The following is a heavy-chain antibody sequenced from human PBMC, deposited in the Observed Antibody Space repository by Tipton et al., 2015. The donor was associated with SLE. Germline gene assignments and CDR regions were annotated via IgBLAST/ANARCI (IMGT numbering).Heavy chain of an antibody. Sequence: SLRLSCTASGFTFSNYAMHWVRQAPGKGLEYVSAIGGNGHSTYYTNSVKDRFSTSRDNSKNTLYLQMGSLRAEDMALYYCARGSGYDFWSGYLASWGQGTLVTVSS. J-gene: IGHJ5*02. CDR2: IGGNGHST. CDR3: ARGSGYDFWSGYLAS. V-gene: IGHV3-64*01. D-gene: IGHD3-3*01. CDR1: GFTFSNYA.